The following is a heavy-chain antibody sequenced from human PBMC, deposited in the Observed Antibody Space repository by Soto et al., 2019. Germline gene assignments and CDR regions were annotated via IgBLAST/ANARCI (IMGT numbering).Heavy chain of an antibody. Sequence: PGESLKISCKGSGYSFTSYWINWVRQMPGKGLEWMGRTDPSNSYTSYSPSFQGHVTISADKSISTAYLQWSSLKASDTAMYYCARRYSNSSLPDYWGQGTLVTVSS. J-gene: IGHJ4*02. V-gene: IGHV5-10-1*01. CDR3: ARRYSNSSLPDY. CDR1: GYSFTSYW. CDR2: TDPSNSYT. D-gene: IGHD6-6*01.